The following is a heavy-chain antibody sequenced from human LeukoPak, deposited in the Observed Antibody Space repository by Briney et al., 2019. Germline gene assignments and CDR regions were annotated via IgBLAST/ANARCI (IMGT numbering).Heavy chain of an antibody. V-gene: IGHV4-59*01. CDR1: GGSISSYY. D-gene: IGHD4-11*01. J-gene: IGHJ4*02. Sequence: SETLSLTCTVSGGSISSYYWSWIRQPPGKGLEWIGYIYYSGSTNYNPSLKSRVTISVDTSKNQFSLKLSSVTAADTAVYYCARSGGGKYSNPDYWGQGTLVTVSS. CDR2: IYYSGST. CDR3: ARSGGGKYSNPDY.